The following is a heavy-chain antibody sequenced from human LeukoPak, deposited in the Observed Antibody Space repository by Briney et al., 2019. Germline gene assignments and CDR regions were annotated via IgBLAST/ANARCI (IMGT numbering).Heavy chain of an antibody. CDR2: IKLDGSEE. CDR3: ARHKRGYYSPFDI. J-gene: IGHJ3*02. D-gene: IGHD3-10*01. V-gene: IGHV3-7*01. Sequence: GESLRLSCAASGFTFSSYSMNWVRQAPGKGLEWVANIKLDGSEEYYVDSVKGRFTISRDNAKNSLFLQMNSLRAEDTAIYYCARHKRGYYSPFDIWGQGTMVTVSS. CDR1: GFTFSSYS.